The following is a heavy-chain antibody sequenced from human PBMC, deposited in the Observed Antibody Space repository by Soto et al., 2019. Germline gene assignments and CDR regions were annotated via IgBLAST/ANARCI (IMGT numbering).Heavy chain of an antibody. CDR2: INHSGST. V-gene: IGHV4-34*01. Sequence: QVQLQQWGAGLLKPSETLSLTCAVYGGSFSGYYWTWIRQHPRTGLEWIGEINHSGSTNYNPSLKSRVTISVDTSKDPFSLKLTSVTSADTAVYYCARDKITGLFDYWGQGALVTVTS. CDR1: GGSFSGYY. J-gene: IGHJ4*02. CDR3: ARDKITGLFDY. D-gene: IGHD2-8*02.